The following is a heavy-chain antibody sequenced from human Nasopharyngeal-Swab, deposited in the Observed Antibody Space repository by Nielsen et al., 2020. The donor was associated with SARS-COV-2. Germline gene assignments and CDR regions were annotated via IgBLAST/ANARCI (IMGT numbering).Heavy chain of an antibody. CDR3: ARGDPNSSSSQDYYYGMDV. CDR1: GYTFIDYY. CDR2: INPNTGGT. D-gene: IGHD6-6*01. J-gene: IGHJ6*02. Sequence: ASVKVSCKASGYTFIDYYIYWVRQAPGQGLEWMGWINPNTGGTNYAQKFQGRVTMTRDTPISTAYMELSRLRSDDTAVYYCARGDPNSSSSQDYYYGMDVWGQGTTVTVSS. V-gene: IGHV1-2*02.